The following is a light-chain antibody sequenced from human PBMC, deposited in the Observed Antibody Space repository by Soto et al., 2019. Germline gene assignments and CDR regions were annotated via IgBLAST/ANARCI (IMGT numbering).Light chain of an antibody. CDR2: VNN. J-gene: IGLJ3*02. CDR1: SSNIGTGYD. Sequence: QAVVTQPPSVSGAPGQRVTISCTGSSSNIGTGYDVHWYQQLPGTAPKLLIYVNNNRPSGVPDRFSGSKSGTSASLAISGLQSEDEADYYCVAWDDSLSGWVFGGGTKVTVL. V-gene: IGLV1-40*01. CDR3: VAWDDSLSGWV.